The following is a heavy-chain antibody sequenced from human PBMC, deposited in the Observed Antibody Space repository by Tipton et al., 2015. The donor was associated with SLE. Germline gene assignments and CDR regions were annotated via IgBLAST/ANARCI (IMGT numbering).Heavy chain of an antibody. Sequence: SLRLSCAASGFTFSSYEMNWVRQAPGKGLEWVSYISSSGSTIYYADSVKGRFTISRDNAKNSLYLQMNSLRAEDTAVYYCARGPAMTTDYYYMDVWGKGTTVTVSS. D-gene: IGHD4-11*01. CDR2: ISSSGSTI. CDR3: ARGPAMTTDYYYMDV. V-gene: IGHV3-48*03. J-gene: IGHJ6*03. CDR1: GFTFSSYE.